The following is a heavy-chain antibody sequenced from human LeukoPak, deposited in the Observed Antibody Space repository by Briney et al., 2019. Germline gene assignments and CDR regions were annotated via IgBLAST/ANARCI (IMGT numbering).Heavy chain of an antibody. CDR3: ARVSGSGWPLDH. Sequence: GGSLRLSCAASGVIVSRNFMSWVGQAPGRGLQWVAIMYAGGTTDYSDSVRGRFHISRDSSNNTLSLQINSLRAEDTAVYYRARVSGSGWPLDHWGQGALVTVSS. CDR1: GVIVSRNF. D-gene: IGHD6-19*01. V-gene: IGHV3-53*01. CDR2: MYAGGTT. J-gene: IGHJ4*02.